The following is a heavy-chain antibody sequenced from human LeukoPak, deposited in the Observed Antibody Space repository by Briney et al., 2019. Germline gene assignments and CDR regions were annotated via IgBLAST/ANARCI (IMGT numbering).Heavy chain of an antibody. CDR3: ARSSGWKYNIDY. CDR2: INPNSGGT. Sequence: ASVKVSCKASGYTFNGYYKHWVRQAPGQGLEWMGWINPNSGGTNYAQKFQGRVTMTRDTSISTAYMELSRLRSDDAAMYYCARSSGWKYNIDYWGQGTLVTVSS. CDR1: GYTFNGYY. J-gene: IGHJ4*02. V-gene: IGHV1-2*02. D-gene: IGHD6-19*01.